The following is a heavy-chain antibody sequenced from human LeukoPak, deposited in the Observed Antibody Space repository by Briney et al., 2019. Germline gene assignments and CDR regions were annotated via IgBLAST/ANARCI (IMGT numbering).Heavy chain of an antibody. Sequence: ASVKVSCKASGYTFTGYYMHWVRQAPGQGLEWMGWINPNSGGTNYAQKFQGRVTMTRDTSISTAYMELSRLRSDDTAVYYCARDFSGSGWHGAAFDIWGQGTVVTVSS. CDR1: GYTFTGYY. CDR2: INPNSGGT. J-gene: IGHJ3*02. D-gene: IGHD6-19*01. V-gene: IGHV1-2*02. CDR3: ARDFSGSGWHGAAFDI.